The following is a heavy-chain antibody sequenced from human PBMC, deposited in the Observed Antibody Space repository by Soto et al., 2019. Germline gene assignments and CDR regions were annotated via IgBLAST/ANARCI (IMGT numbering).Heavy chain of an antibody. CDR2: ISGSGGST. Sequence: EVQLLESGGGLVQPGGSLRLSCAASGFTFSSYAMSWVRQAPGKRLEWVSAISGSGGSTDYADSVKGRFTISRDNSKNTLYLQMNSLRAEDTAVYYCAKAGQLVSSFDYWGQVPLVTVSS. V-gene: IGHV3-23*01. J-gene: IGHJ4*02. CDR1: GFTFSSYA. CDR3: AKAGQLVSSFDY. D-gene: IGHD6-6*01.